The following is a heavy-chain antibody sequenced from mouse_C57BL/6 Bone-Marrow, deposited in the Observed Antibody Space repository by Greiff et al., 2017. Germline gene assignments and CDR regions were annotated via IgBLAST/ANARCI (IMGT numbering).Heavy chain of an antibody. CDR3: AREGGGNYWYFDV. Sequence: QVQLKQFGAELVRPGTSVKMSCKASGYTFTNYWIGWAKQRPGHGLEWIGDIYPGGGYTNYNEKFKGKATLTADKSSSTAYMQFSSLTSEDSAIYYCAREGGGNYWYFDVWGTGTTVTVSS. D-gene: IGHD1-1*02. CDR1: GYTFTNYW. V-gene: IGHV1-63*01. J-gene: IGHJ1*03. CDR2: IYPGGGYT.